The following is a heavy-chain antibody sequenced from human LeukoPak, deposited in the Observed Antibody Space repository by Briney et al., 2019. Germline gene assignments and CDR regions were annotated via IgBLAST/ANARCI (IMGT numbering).Heavy chain of an antibody. V-gene: IGHV4-4*09. CDR1: GGSISGYF. CDR2: IYASGST. Sequence: SETLSLTCTVSGGSISGYFWSWIRQPPGKGLEWIGYIYASGSTNYNPSLKSRVTISVDTSKNQFSLKLSSVTAADTAVYYCARRGGYDYYFDYWGQGTLVTVSS. D-gene: IGHD5-12*01. CDR3: ARRGGYDYYFDY. J-gene: IGHJ4*02.